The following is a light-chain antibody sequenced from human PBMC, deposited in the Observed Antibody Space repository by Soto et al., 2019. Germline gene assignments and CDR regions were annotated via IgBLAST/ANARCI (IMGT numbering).Light chain of an antibody. CDR3: QHYNSYSEA. Sequence: DIQITQSPSLVSASVGDRVTITCRASQPINNRLAWFQQKPGKAPKSLIYRASYLQSGVPSRFSGSGSGTEFTLTISSLQPDDFATYYCQHYNSYSEAFGQGTKVDIK. CDR1: QPINNR. J-gene: IGKJ1*01. V-gene: IGKV1-16*01. CDR2: RAS.